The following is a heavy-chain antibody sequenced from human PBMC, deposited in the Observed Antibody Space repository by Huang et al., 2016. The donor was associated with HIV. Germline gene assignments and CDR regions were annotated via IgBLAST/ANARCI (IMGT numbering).Heavy chain of an antibody. V-gene: IGHV1-2*02. CDR3: ARTPYSGSHPDY. CDR1: GYTFTDYF. J-gene: IGHJ4*02. D-gene: IGHD2-15*01. CDR2: INPLSGVT. Sequence: QVQLVQSGAEVKKPGASVQVSCRTSGYTFTDYFVHWVRQAPGQGLEGMGSINPLSGVTNYAKKFQGRVTRNRDTSIRTVYMELNRLRSDDTALYYCARTPYSGSHPDYWGQGTLVTVSS.